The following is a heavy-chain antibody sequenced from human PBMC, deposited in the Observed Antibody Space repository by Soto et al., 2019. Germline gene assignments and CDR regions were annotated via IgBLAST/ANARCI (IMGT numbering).Heavy chain of an antibody. CDR3: SRGGHHYHSMI. D-gene: IGHD3-22*01. J-gene: IGHJ4*02. CDR1: GDSVSGGGYY. CDR2: ISFTGDT. Sequence: QVQLQESGPGQVKPSETLSLICTVSGDSVSGGGYYWTWIRQPPGKGLEWIGYISFTGDTTYNPSLRSPVTIAMHTSKNQFSLKLTSATAADTAFYSCSRGGHHYHSMIWGQGPLVTVSS. V-gene: IGHV4-61*08.